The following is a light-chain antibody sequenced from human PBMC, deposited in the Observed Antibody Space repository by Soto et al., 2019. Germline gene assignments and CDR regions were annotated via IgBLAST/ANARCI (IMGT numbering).Light chain of an antibody. Sequence: DIQLTQSPSSLSASVGDSVSISCRASQNIDNQLHWYRQKSGKAPEVLIYAASTLRDGVSSRFSGSGYGTEFTLTINNLQPEEFATDYCQQSASSRPITFGQGTRLDI. CDR1: QNIDNQ. CDR3: QQSASSRPIT. CDR2: AAS. V-gene: IGKV1-39*01. J-gene: IGKJ5*01.